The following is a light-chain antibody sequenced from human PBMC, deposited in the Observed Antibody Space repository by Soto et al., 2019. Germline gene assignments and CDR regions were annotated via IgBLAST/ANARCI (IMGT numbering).Light chain of an antibody. Sequence: IVLTPSPVTRRLSRGDSTTLSCRASQSISSNYLAWYQQKPGQAPRLLIYGASTRATGIPDRFSGSGSGTDFTLTISRLEPEDSAVYYCQQYGSSTTWTFGQGTKVDIK. CDR2: GAS. CDR3: QQYGSSTTWT. CDR1: QSISSNY. V-gene: IGKV3-20*01. J-gene: IGKJ1*01.